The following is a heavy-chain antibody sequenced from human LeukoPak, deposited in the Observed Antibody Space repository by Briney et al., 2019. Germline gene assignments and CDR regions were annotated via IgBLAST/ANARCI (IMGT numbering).Heavy chain of an antibody. CDR3: ARDKGAATEERSDY. CDR2: ISSDGSDI. D-gene: IGHD1-26*01. J-gene: IGHJ4*02. CDR1: GFTFSSSW. Sequence: GGSLRLSCAVSGFTFSSSWMHWVRQAPGRGLVWVSRISSDGSDIFYAGSVKGRFTISRDNSKNMLYLQMNSLRAEDTAVYYCARDKGAATEERSDYWGQGTLVTVSS. V-gene: IGHV3-74*01.